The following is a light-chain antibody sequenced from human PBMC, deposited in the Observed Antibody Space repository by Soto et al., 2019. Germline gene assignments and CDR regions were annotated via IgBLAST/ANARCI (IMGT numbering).Light chain of an antibody. CDR3: QQYNT. CDR2: KAS. Sequence: DIQMTQSPSSLSASIVYRVTITCRASQGVDRWLAWYQQKPGKAPKLLIYKASTLESGVPSRFSGSGSGTEFTLTISSLQPDDFATHYCQQYNTFGQGTRLEIK. J-gene: IGKJ5*01. V-gene: IGKV1-5*03. CDR1: QGVDRW.